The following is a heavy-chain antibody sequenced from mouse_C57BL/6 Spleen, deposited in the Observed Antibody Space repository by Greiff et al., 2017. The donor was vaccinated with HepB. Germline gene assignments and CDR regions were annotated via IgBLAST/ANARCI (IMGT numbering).Heavy chain of an antibody. Sequence: EVQLQQSGAELVRPGASVKLSCTASGFNIKDDYMHWVKQRPEQGLEWIGWIDPENGDTEYASKFQGKATITAATSSNTADLQLSSLTSEDTSVYYCTTLLADYWGQGTTLTVSS. J-gene: IGHJ2*01. CDR1: GFNIKDDY. CDR2: IDPENGDT. CDR3: TTLLADY. V-gene: IGHV14-4*01.